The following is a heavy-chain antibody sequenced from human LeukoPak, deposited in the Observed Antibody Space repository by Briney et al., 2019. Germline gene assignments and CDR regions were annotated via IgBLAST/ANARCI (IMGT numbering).Heavy chain of an antibody. Sequence: SETLSLTCTVSGGSISSFYWSWIRQPPGQGLEWIGYISNSGGTNYNPSLKRRVTIAVDTSKNQFSLHLISVTAAETPIYSCARHVPTGTPTTFGYWGQGTLVTVSS. CDR1: GGSISSFY. CDR2: ISNSGGT. V-gene: IGHV4-59*08. CDR3: ARHVPTGTPTTFGY. D-gene: IGHD1-1*01. J-gene: IGHJ4*02.